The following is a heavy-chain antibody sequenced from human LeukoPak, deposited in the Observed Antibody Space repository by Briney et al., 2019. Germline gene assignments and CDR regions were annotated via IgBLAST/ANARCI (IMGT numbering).Heavy chain of an antibody. CDR2: ISSSSSYI. CDR1: GFTFSSYS. V-gene: IGHV3-21*01. J-gene: IGHJ4*02. D-gene: IGHD5-18*01. CDR3: ASPSSAVDTAMDSFDY. Sequence: GGSLRLSCAASGFTFSSYSMNWVRQAPGKGLEWVSSISSSSSYIYYADSVKGRFTISRDNAKNSLYLQMNSLRAEDTAVYYCASPSSAVDTAMDSFDYWGQGTLVTVSS.